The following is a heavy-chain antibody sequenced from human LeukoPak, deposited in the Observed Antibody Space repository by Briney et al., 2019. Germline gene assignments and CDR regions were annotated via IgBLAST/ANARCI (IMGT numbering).Heavy chain of an antibody. CDR2: VSSSSSYI. Sequence: GGSLRLSCVASGFTFSSYSMNWVRQAPGKGLEGVSSVSSSSSYIYYADSVMGRFTISRDNAKNSLYLQMNSLRAEDTAVYYCAGDRVPAAINYWGQGTLVTVSS. V-gene: IGHV3-21*01. CDR1: GFTFSSYS. D-gene: IGHD2-2*01. J-gene: IGHJ4*02. CDR3: AGDRVPAAINY.